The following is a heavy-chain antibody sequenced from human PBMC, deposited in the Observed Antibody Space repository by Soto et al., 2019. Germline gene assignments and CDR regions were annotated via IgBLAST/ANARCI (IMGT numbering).Heavy chain of an antibody. D-gene: IGHD6-19*01. Sequence: LRLSCAASGFTFSSYGMHWVRQAPGKGLEWVAVISYDGSNKYYADSVKGRFTTSRDNSKNTLYLQMNSLRAEDTAVYYCAKGAVAGQFDYWGQGTLVTVSS. CDR3: AKGAVAGQFDY. V-gene: IGHV3-30*18. J-gene: IGHJ4*02. CDR1: GFTFSSYG. CDR2: ISYDGSNK.